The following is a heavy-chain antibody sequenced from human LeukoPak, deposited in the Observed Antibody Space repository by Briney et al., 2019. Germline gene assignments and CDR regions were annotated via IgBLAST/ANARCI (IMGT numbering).Heavy chain of an antibody. Sequence: SQTLSLTCTVSGGSISSGGYYWSWIRQPPGKGLEWIGYIYHSGSTYYNPSLKSRVTISVDRSKNQFSLKLSSVTAADTAVYYCASNKGIAARRFDLWGRGTLVTVSS. D-gene: IGHD6-6*01. J-gene: IGHJ2*01. CDR1: GGSISSGGYY. CDR3: ASNKGIAARRFDL. V-gene: IGHV4-30-2*01. CDR2: IYHSGST.